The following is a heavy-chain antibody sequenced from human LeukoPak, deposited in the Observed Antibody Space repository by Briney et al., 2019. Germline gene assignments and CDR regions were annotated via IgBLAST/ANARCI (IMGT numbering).Heavy chain of an antibody. CDR1: GFTFDDYA. V-gene: IGHV3-9*01. CDR3: AKTLLGGTRAFDI. CDR2: ISWNSGSI. J-gene: IGHJ3*02. Sequence: PGRSLRLSCAASGFTFDDYAMHWVRHAPGKGLEWVSGISWNSGSIGYADSVKGRFTISRDNAKNSLYLQMNSLRAEDTALYYCAKTLLGGTRAFDIWGQGTMVTVSS. D-gene: IGHD6-19*01.